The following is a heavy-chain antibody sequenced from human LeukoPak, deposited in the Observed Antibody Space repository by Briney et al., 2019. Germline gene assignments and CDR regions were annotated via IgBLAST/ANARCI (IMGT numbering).Heavy chain of an antibody. CDR1: GGSNSRYY. CDR3: AKHLNIVAKSAFDI. J-gene: IGHJ3*02. V-gene: IGHV4-59*08. D-gene: IGHD3-22*01. Sequence: RTSETLSLPCTVSGGSNSRYYRSGLREPPGKGLEWIGNIYYSGSTNYNPSLKSRVTISVDTSKNQFSLKLSSVTAADTAVYYCAKHLNIVAKSAFDIWGQGTMVTVSS. CDR2: IYYSGST.